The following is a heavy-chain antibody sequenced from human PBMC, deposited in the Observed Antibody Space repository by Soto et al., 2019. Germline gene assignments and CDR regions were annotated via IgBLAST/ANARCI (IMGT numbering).Heavy chain of an antibody. Sequence: NPSETLSLTCAVSGGYIVSGGYYWGWIRQPPGKGLEWIGSITYSGSTYSNPSLKSRVTISVDTSKNQFSLKVASVTAADSAVYYCARPAVASFVGAAMDVWGQGATVTVSS. J-gene: IGHJ6*02. CDR2: ITYSGST. D-gene: IGHD2-21*01. V-gene: IGHV4-39*01. CDR1: GGYIVSGGYY. CDR3: ARPAVASFVGAAMDV.